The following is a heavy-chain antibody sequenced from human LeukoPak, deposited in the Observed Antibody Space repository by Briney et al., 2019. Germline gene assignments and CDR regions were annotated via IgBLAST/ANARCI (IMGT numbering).Heavy chain of an antibody. V-gene: IGHV4-39*07. CDR2: MYYSGRT. CDR1: GDSISSGTYY. Sequence: SETLSLTCTVSGDSISSGTYYWRWIRQPPGNGLEWIGSMYYSGRTYYNPSLKSRVTISGDTSKNQFSLKLTSVTAADTAVYYCARDAGYGYDRFDYWGQGTQVTVSS. D-gene: IGHD5-18*01. CDR3: ARDAGYGYDRFDY. J-gene: IGHJ4*02.